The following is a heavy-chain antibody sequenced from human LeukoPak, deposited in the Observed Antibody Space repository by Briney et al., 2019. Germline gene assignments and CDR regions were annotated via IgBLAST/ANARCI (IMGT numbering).Heavy chain of an antibody. V-gene: IGHV4-30-4*01. Sequence: SETLSLTCTVSGGSISSGDYYWSWIRQPPGKGLEWIGYIYYSGSTYYNPSLKSRVTISVDTSKNQFSLKLSSVTAADTAVYYCARPSTSVVTGINDVFDIWGQGTMVTVSS. D-gene: IGHD2-21*02. CDR1: GGSISSGDYY. J-gene: IGHJ3*02. CDR3: ARPSTSVVTGINDVFDI. CDR2: IYYSGST.